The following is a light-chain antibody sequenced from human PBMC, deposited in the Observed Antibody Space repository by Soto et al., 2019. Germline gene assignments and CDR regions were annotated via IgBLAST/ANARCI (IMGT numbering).Light chain of an antibody. CDR3: QQYET. CDR2: GAS. V-gene: IGKV3-20*01. Sequence: EIVLTQSPGTLSLSPGERATLSCRASQSISSSYLAWYQQKPGQAPRLPIFGASSRATGIPDRFSGSGSGTDFTLTISRLEPEDFVTYYCQQYETFGQGTKVEF. CDR1: QSISSSY. J-gene: IGKJ1*01.